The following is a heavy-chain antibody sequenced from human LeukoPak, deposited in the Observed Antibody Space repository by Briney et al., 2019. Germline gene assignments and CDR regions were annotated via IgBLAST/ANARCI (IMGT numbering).Heavy chain of an antibody. V-gene: IGHV3-23*01. CDR1: GFTFSSYE. J-gene: IGHJ5*02. D-gene: IGHD2-2*02. Sequence: GGSLRLSCAASGFTFSSYEMNWVRQAPGKGLEWVSGISGSGGSTYYADSVKGRFTISRDNSKNTLYLQMNSLRAEDTAVYYCAKLYCSSSSCYNPWGQGTLVTVSS. CDR2: ISGSGGST. CDR3: AKLYCSSSSCYNP.